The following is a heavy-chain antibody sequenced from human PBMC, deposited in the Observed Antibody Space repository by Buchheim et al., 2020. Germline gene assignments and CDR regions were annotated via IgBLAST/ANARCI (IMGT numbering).Heavy chain of an antibody. V-gene: IGHV4-31*03. CDR2: IYYNGNA. CDR3: AREGKGGATDD. D-gene: IGHD1-26*01. Sequence: QVQLQESGPGLVKPSQTLSLTCSVSGGSISTAGDYWSWIRQVPGKGLEWIGYIYYNGNACYHPALESRVTISVDTSKNQFSLKMTSVTAADTAIYYCAREGKGGATDDWGQGTL. CDR1: GGSISTAGDY. J-gene: IGHJ4*02.